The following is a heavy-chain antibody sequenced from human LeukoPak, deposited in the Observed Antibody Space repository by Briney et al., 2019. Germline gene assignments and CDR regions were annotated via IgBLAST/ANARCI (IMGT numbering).Heavy chain of an antibody. CDR1: GGSFSGYY. J-gene: IGHJ6*02. CDR2: INHSGST. V-gene: IGHV4-34*01. Sequence: SETLSLTCAVYGGSFSGYYWSWIRQPPGKGLEWIGEINHSGSTNYNPSLKSRVTLSVDTSKNQFFLKLSSVTAADTAVYYCARGELRFLEWRYYYYGMDVWGQGTTVTVSS. D-gene: IGHD3-3*01. CDR3: ARGELRFLEWRYYYYGMDV.